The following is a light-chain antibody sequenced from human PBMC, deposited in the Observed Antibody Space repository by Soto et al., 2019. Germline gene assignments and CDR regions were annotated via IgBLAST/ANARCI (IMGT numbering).Light chain of an antibody. V-gene: IGKV3-11*01. CDR2: DAS. J-gene: IGKJ4*01. CDR1: QRVSSY. CDR3: QQRSNWHLT. Sequence: ENVLTQSPATLSLSPGERTTLSCRASQRVSSYLAWYQQKPGQAPRLLIYDASNRATGIPARFSGSGSGTDFTLTISSLEPEDFAVYYCQQRSNWHLTFGGGTKWIS.